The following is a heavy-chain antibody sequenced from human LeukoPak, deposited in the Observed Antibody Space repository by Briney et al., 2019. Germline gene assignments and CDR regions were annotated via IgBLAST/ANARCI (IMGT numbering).Heavy chain of an antibody. CDR3: TRNSNYDSSGYYQGKSYFDY. Sequence: PGGSLRLSCAASGFSFSNYNMNWVRQAPGKGLEWVSFIRSKAYGGTTEYAASVKGRFTISRDDSKSIAYLQMNSLKTEDTAVYYCTRNSNYDSSGYYQGKSYFDYWGQGTLVTVSS. CDR2: IRSKAYGGTT. V-gene: IGHV3-49*04. D-gene: IGHD3-22*01. J-gene: IGHJ4*02. CDR1: GFSFSNYN.